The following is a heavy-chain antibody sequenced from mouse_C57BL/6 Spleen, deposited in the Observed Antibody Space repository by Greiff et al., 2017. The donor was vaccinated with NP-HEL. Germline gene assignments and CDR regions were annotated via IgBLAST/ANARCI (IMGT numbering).Heavy chain of an antibody. D-gene: IGHD1-1*01. J-gene: IGHJ3*01. Sequence: QVQLQQPGAELVKPGASVKVSCKASGYTFTSYWMHWVKQRPGQGLEWIGRIHPSDSDTNHNQKFKGKATLTVDKSSSTAYMQLSSLTSEDSAVYYCAIGGYYGSSGAYWGQGTLVTVSA. CDR3: AIGGYYGSSGAY. V-gene: IGHV1-74*01. CDR2: IHPSDSDT. CDR1: GYTFTSYW.